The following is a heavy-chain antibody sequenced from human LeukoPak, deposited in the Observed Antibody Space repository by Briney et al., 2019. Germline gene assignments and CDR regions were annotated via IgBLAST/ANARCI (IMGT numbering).Heavy chain of an antibody. Sequence: SVKVSCKASGGTFSSYTISWVRQAPGQGLEWMGRIIPVLGIANYAQKFQGRVTITADKSTSTAYMELSSLRSEDTAVYYCAGWYCSITSCYNPPMDVWGKGTTVTVSS. V-gene: IGHV1-69*02. CDR3: AGWYCSITSCYNPPMDV. J-gene: IGHJ6*03. CDR2: IIPVLGIA. CDR1: GGTFSSYT. D-gene: IGHD2-2*02.